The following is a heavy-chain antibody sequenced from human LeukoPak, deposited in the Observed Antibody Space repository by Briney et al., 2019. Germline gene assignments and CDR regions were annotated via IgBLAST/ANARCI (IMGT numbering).Heavy chain of an antibody. D-gene: IGHD3-3*01. CDR3: AKIPVSSIFGVVISIFDY. CDR1: GFTFSSYA. CDR2: ISSSSSYI. V-gene: IGHV3-21*04. Sequence: GGSLGLSCEASGFTFSSYAISWVRQAPGKGLGWVSSISSSSSYIYYADSVKGRFTISRDNAKNSLYLQMNSLRAEDTAVYYCAKIPVSSIFGVVISIFDYWGQGTLVTVSS. J-gene: IGHJ4*02.